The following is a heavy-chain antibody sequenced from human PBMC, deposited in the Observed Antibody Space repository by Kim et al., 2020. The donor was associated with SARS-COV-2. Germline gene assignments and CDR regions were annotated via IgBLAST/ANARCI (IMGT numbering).Heavy chain of an antibody. J-gene: IGHJ4*02. V-gene: IGHV3-33*01. CDR3: ARVRGSFIAAAGLSDY. CDR2: IWYDGSNK. Sequence: GGSLRLSCAASGFTFSSYGMHWVRQAPGKGLEWVAVIWYDGSNKYYTDSVKGRFTISRDNSKNTLYLQMNSLRAEDTAVYYCARVRGSFIAAAGLSDYWGQGTLVTVSS. D-gene: IGHD6-13*01. CDR1: GFTFSSYG.